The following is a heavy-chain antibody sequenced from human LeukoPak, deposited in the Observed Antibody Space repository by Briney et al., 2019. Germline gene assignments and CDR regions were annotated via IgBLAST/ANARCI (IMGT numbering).Heavy chain of an antibody. Sequence: ASVKVSCKASGYTFTSHNMHWVRQAPGQRLEWMGWINTGNGITKYSQKFQGRVTVTRDTSACTAYVELSSLSTEDTAVYYCSRCGYSAGWSCDHWGQGTLVTVSS. CDR3: SRCGYSAGWSCDH. D-gene: IGHD5-18*01. CDR1: GYTFTSHN. J-gene: IGHJ5*02. V-gene: IGHV1-3*04. CDR2: INTGNGIT.